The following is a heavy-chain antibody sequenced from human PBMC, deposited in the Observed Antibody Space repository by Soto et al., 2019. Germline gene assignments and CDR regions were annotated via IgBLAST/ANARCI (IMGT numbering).Heavy chain of an antibody. CDR2: IAYDGSRK. CDR3: AKEPGFYFDS. V-gene: IGHV3-30*18. Sequence: GGSLRLSCSAAGFSFSSFGMHWVRQAPGKGLDWVALIAYDGSRKYYADSVKGRFTISRDNSKNTLYLQMNSLRREDTAVYYCAKEPGFYFDSWGLGTLVTVSS. J-gene: IGHJ4*02. D-gene: IGHD3-9*01. CDR1: GFSFSSFG.